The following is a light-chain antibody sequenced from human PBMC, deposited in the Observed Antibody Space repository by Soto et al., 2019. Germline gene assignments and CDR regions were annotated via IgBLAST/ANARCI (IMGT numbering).Light chain of an antibody. CDR2: AAS. Sequence: VQMSLSPSSLSASVGDRVTITCRASQGISTYLNWYQQKPGKAPKLLIYAASSLQSGVPSRFSGSGSGTDCTLTISLLQPAYFATYDCQLTSSSPPTVGHVTKVDIK. J-gene: IGKJ1*01. V-gene: IGKV1-39*01. CDR3: QLTSSSPPT. CDR1: QGISTY.